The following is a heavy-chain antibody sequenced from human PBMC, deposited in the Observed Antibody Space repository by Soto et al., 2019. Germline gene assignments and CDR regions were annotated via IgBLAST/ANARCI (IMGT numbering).Heavy chain of an antibody. J-gene: IGHJ2*01. D-gene: IGHD1-26*01. V-gene: IGHV3-30*18. CDR2: ISYDGSKQ. CDR1: GFTFSSYG. Sequence: QVQLVESGGGVVQPGRSLRLSCAASGFTFSSYGINWVRQTPGKGLEWVAVISYDGSKQYYADSVKGRFTVSRDNSKNTLYLEVNSLRTEDSAVYYCAKDFLTVGATTGVWYFDLWGRGILLTVSS. CDR3: AKDFLTVGATTGVWYFDL.